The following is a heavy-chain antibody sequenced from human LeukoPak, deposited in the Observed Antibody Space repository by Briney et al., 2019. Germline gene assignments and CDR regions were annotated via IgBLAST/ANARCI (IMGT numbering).Heavy chain of an antibody. V-gene: IGHV1-69*13. CDR2: IIPIFGTA. D-gene: IGHD3-16*01. J-gene: IGHJ3*02. CDR3: ARAAGGGAFDI. Sequence: AASVKVSCKASGGTFSSYAINWVRQAPGQGLEWMGGIIPIFGTANYAQKFQGRVTITADESTSTAYMELSSLRSEDTAVYYCARAAGGGAFDIWGQGTMVTVSS. CDR1: GGTFSSYA.